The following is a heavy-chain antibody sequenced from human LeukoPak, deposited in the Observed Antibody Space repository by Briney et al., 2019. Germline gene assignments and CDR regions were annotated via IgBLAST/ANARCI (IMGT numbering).Heavy chain of an antibody. D-gene: IGHD3-22*01. J-gene: IGHJ4*02. V-gene: IGHV3-30*02. CDR3: AKGAPIDSSGYYYPFDY. CDR2: IRYDGSNK. Sequence: GGSLRLSCAASGFTFSSYGMHWVRQAPGKGLELVAFIRYDGSNKYYADSVKGRFTISRDNSKNTLYLQMNSLRAEDTAVYYCAKGAPIDSSGYYYPFDYWGQGTLVTVSS. CDR1: GFTFSSYG.